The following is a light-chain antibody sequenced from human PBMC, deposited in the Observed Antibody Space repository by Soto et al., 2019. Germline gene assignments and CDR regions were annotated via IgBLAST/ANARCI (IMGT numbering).Light chain of an antibody. V-gene: IGLV2-14*01. CDR2: EVT. CDR1: SGDVGGYDY. CDR3: SSHTSGSTRV. J-gene: IGLJ1*01. Sequence: QSALTQPASVSGFPGQSIAISCTGTSGDVGGYDYVSWYQQHPDKAPKLMIYEVTKRPSWVSNRFSGSKSGNTASLTIPGLQPEDEADYYCSSHTSGSTRVFGSGTKLTVL.